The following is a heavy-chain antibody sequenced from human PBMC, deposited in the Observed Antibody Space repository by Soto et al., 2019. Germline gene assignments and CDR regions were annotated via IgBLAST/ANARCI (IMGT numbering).Heavy chain of an antibody. Sequence: EGQLLESGGRLVQPGESLRLSCAASGFTFSIYAMSWARQAPGKGLEWVSVIDASGGTTYTDSVKGRFTISRDDSKNTLYLQMNSLRGEDRAVYYCVRESHPGVGAQGPTAT. V-gene: IGHV3-23*01. CDR3: VRESHPGV. J-gene: IGHJ6*02. CDR1: GFTFSIYA. CDR2: IDASGGTT.